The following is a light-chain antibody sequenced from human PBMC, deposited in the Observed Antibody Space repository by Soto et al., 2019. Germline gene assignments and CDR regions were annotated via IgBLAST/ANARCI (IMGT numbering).Light chain of an antibody. CDR3: QQLNSYPRT. CDR2: AAS. J-gene: IGKJ1*01. V-gene: IGKV1-9*01. Sequence: DIQLTQSPSFLSASVGDRVTLTCRASQGISSYLAWYQQKPGKAPKLLIYAASTLQSGVPSRFSGSGSGTEFPLTISSLQPEDFATYDCQQLNSYPRTFGQGTKVEIK. CDR1: QGISSY.